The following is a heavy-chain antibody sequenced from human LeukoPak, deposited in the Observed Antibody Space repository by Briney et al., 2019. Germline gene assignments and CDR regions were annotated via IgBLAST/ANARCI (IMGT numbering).Heavy chain of an antibody. CDR1: GFSFSNYW. CDR2: MNIDGSEK. CDR3: LRTIDV. V-gene: IGHV3-7*03. J-gene: IGHJ6*02. Sequence: GGSLRLSCAASGFSFSNYWMGWVRQAPGKRPEWVANMNIDGSEKYYADSVKGRFTISRDNARNSVYLQMNSLRAEDTAVYYCLRTIDVWGQGTTVTVSS.